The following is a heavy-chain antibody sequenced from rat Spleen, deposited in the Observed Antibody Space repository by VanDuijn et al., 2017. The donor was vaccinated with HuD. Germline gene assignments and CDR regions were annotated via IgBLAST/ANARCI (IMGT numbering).Heavy chain of an antibody. CDR1: GFTFSNYY. CDR3: ARQGTMMVIIPHYFDY. J-gene: IGHJ2*01. D-gene: IGHD1-12*03. Sequence: EVQLVESGGGLVQPGRSLKLSCAASGFTFSNYYMAWVRQAPKKGLEWVATISTSGSRTYYPDSVKGRFTISRDNAKSSLYLQMNSLKSEDTATYYCARQGTMMVIIPHYFDYWGQGVMVTVSS. CDR2: ISTSGSRT. V-gene: IGHV5-25*01.